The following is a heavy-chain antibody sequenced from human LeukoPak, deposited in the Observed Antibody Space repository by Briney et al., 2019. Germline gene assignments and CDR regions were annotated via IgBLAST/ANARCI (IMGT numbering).Heavy chain of an antibody. J-gene: IGHJ6*04. Sequence: GGSLRLSCAASGFTFSNYWMRWVRQAPGNGLEWVANINPDGSEKYSVDSVTGRFTISRDNVENTVFLQVNSLRAEDSAVYYSARDLAAWDVWGKGATVTVSS. CDR2: INPDGSEK. CDR1: GFTFSNYW. CDR3: ARDLAAWDV. V-gene: IGHV3-7*01.